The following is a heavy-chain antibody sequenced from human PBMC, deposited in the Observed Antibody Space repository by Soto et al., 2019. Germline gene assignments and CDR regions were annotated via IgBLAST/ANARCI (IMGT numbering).Heavy chain of an antibody. J-gene: IGHJ5*02. Sequence: QVQLVQSGAEVKKPGSSVKVSCKASGGTFSSYAISWVRQAPGQGLEWMGGIIPIFGTANYAQKFQGRVTITAEESTSTAYMELSSLRSEDTAVYYCASSSGARPAGDKRPFDPWGQGTLVTVSS. D-gene: IGHD1-26*01. CDR1: GGTFSSYA. CDR3: ASSSGARPAGDKRPFDP. V-gene: IGHV1-69*12. CDR2: IIPIFGTA.